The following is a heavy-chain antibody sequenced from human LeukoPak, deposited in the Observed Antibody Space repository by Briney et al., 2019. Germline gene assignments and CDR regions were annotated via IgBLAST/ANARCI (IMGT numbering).Heavy chain of an antibody. V-gene: IGHV5-51*01. J-gene: IGHJ4*02. CDR2: IYPGDSDT. Sequence: GESLKISCKGSGYSFTSYWIGWVRQMPGKGLEWMGIIYPGDSDTRYSPSFQGQVTISADKSIGTAYLQWSSLKASDTAMYYCARNVPAAKDYFDYWGQGTLVTVSS. D-gene: IGHD2-2*01. CDR1: GYSFTSYW. CDR3: ARNVPAAKDYFDY.